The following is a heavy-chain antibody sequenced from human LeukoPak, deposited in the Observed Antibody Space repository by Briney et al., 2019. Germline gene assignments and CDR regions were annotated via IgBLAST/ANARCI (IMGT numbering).Heavy chain of an antibody. CDR1: GFTFSSYW. CDR3: ARGHYYDSSGYYVGSY. CDR2: IKQDGSEK. J-gene: IGHJ4*02. D-gene: IGHD3-22*01. V-gene: IGHV3-7*01. Sequence: AGGSLRLSCAASGFTFSSYWMSWVRQAPGKGLEWVANIKQDGSEKYYVDSVKGRFTISRDNAKNSLYLQMNSLRAEDTAVYYCARGHYYDSSGYYVGSYWGQGTLVTVSS.